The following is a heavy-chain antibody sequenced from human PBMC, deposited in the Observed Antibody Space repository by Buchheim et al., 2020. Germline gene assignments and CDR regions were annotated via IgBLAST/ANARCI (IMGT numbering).Heavy chain of an antibody. V-gene: IGHV3-23*04. J-gene: IGHJ4*02. Sequence: EVQLVESGGGLVQPGGSLRLSCAASGFTFSSYAMSWVRQAPGKGLEWVSAISGSGGSTYYADSVKGRFTISRDNAKNTLYLQMNSLRAEDTAVFYCAKTRRDSSGWYLVLFDYWGQGTL. D-gene: IGHD6-19*01. CDR1: GFTFSSYA. CDR3: AKTRRDSSGWYLVLFDY. CDR2: ISGSGGST.